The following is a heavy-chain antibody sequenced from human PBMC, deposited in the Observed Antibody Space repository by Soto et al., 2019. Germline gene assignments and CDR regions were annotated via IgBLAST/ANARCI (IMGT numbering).Heavy chain of an antibody. Sequence: ASVKVSCKASGYTFTGYYMHWVRQAPGQGLEWMGWINPNSGGTNYAQKFQGRITMTRDTSISTAYMELSRLRSDDTAVYYCARDVDDSSGYPDTWGPYYYYGMDVWGQGTTVTVSS. CDR1: GYTFTGYY. J-gene: IGHJ6*02. CDR2: INPNSGGT. CDR3: ARDVDDSSGYPDTWGPYYYYGMDV. D-gene: IGHD3-22*01. V-gene: IGHV1-2*02.